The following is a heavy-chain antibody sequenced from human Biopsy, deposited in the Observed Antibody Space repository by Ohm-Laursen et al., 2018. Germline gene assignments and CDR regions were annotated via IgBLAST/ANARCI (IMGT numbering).Heavy chain of an antibody. D-gene: IGHD2/OR15-2a*01. CDR3: TRATNSTGWPYYYFYGMDI. CDR1: GGSISSDW. J-gene: IGHJ6*02. V-gene: IGHV4-59*01. CDR2: VYYSGTT. Sequence: SETLSLTCTVSGGSISSDWWSWIRQTPGKGLEWIGYVYYSGTTTYNPSLRSRVTISVDTSMNQISLRLQSVTAEDMAIYYCTRATNSTGWPYYYFYGMDIWGQGTTVTVSS.